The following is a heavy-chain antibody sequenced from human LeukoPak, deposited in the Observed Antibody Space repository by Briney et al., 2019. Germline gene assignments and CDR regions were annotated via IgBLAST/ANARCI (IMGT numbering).Heavy chain of an antibody. CDR2: INPNSGAT. CDR1: GYSFTGYY. J-gene: IGHJ6*03. D-gene: IGHD2-15*01. V-gene: IGHV1-2*02. Sequence: ASVKVSCKASGYSFTGYYMYWVRQAPGQGLEWMGWINPNSGATKSAQKFQGRVTMTRDTSISTAYMELSRLTSDDTAVYYCAKSEMYCYGGICYPFYYMDVWGKGTTVTVSS. CDR3: AKSEMYCYGGICYPFYYMDV.